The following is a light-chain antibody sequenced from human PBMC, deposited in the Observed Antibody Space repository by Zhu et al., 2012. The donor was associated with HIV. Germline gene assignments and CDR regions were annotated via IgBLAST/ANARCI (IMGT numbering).Light chain of an antibody. CDR3: QQFGNSPPT. J-gene: IGKJ1*01. V-gene: IGKV3-20*01. CDR2: GAS. Sequence: EIVLTQSPGTLSLSPGERATLSCRASQSVSSSYLAWYQQKPGQPPRLVIYGASNRAAGIPDRFSAFGSGTDFILTISRLEPDDFAVYSCQQFGNSPPTFGQGTKV. CDR1: QSVSSSY.